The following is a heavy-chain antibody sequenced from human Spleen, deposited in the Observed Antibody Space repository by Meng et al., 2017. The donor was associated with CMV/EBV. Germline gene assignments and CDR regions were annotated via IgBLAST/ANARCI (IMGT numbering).Heavy chain of an antibody. J-gene: IGHJ4*02. CDR3: NEGPYDYGF. D-gene: IGHD3-16*01. CDR2: IKSKSDGGET. Sequence: SCAASGFTLSNGWMSWVRKAAGKGLEWVGRIKSKSDGGETDYAAPVKGRFTISRDDSKNTLYLQMTSLRTEDTAIYYCNEGPYDYGFWGQGTLVTVSS. V-gene: IGHV3-15*01. CDR1: GFTLSNGW.